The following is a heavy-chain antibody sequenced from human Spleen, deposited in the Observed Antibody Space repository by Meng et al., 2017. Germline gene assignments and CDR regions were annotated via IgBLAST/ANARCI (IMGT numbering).Heavy chain of an antibody. D-gene: IGHD6-19*01. V-gene: IGHV3-74*01. J-gene: IGHJ5*01. CDR3: ARDGAGNDFDS. CDR1: GFSFSSYW. Sequence: EVRLMESGTPQVQPGGSLILSCAASGFSFSSYWMHWVRQAPGRGLVWVSRVSRDGSDTNYADSVNGRFTISRDNAKNTLHLQMTSLRVDDTAVYYCARDGAGNDFDSWGQGTLVTVSS. CDR2: VSRDGSDT.